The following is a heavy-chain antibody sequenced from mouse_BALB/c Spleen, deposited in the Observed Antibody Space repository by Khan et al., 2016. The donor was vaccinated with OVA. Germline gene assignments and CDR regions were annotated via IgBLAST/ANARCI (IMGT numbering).Heavy chain of an antibody. J-gene: IGHJ2*01. V-gene: IGHV2-9*02. CDR3: ARNREPDYFDY. Sequence: VQLVESGPGLVAPSQSLSITCTVSGFSLTNYGVHWVRQPPGKGLEWLGVIWAGESTNYNSALMSRLSISKDNSKSQVFLKMNSLQTDDTAMYFCARNREPDYFDYWGQGTTLTVSS. CDR1: GFSLTNYG. CDR2: IWAGEST.